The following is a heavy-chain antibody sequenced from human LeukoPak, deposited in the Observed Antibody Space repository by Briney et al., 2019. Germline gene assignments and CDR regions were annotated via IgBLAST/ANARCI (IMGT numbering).Heavy chain of an antibody. CDR3: ARGWYYDILTGYSNFDY. CDR1: GYTFTGYY. CDR2: INPNSGGT. Sequence: ASVKVSCKASGYTFTGYYMHWVRQAPGQGLEWMGWINPNSGGTNYAQKFQGRVTMTRDTSISTAYMELSRLRSDDTAVYYCARGWYYDILTGYSNFDYWGQGTLVTVSS. D-gene: IGHD3-9*01. J-gene: IGHJ4*02. V-gene: IGHV1-2*02.